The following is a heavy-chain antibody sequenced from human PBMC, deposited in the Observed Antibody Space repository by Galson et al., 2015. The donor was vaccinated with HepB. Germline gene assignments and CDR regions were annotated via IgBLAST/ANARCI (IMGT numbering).Heavy chain of an antibody. CDR3: AREPFPTRCGYDY. CDR2: INPSGGST. Sequence: SVKVSCKASGYTFTSYYMDWVRQAPGQGLEWMGIINPSGGSTRYAQKLQGRVTMTRDTSTSTVYMELSSLRSEDTAVYYCAREPFPTRCGYDYWGQGTLVTVSS. CDR1: GYTFTSYY. D-gene: IGHD2-21*01. J-gene: IGHJ4*02. V-gene: IGHV1-46*04.